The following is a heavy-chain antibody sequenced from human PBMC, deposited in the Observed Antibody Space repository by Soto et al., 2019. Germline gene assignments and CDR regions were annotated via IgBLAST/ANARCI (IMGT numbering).Heavy chain of an antibody. V-gene: IGHV2-5*01. CDR3: ERGLESLPVFAFDF. CDR2: IYWSGDE. Sequence: GPKLVNLPQTLPLTWSFSCFSPPPLGVGVGWIRQSPGKALEWLALIYWSGDEHYRPSLKSRLSIIKATSKNHVGLIMTDMDPVDTATYSRERGLESLPVFAFDFWRQRTRVTVPS. J-gene: IGHJ3*01. CDR1: CFSPPPLGVG. D-gene: IGHD3-16*01.